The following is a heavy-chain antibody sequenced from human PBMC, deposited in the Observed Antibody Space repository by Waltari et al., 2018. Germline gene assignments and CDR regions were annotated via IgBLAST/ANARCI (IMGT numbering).Heavy chain of an antibody. D-gene: IGHD5-12*01. J-gene: IGHJ4*02. CDR1: GGSTSSSSYY. CDR2: IYYSGST. CDR3: ARAPYSGYDYSFDY. Sequence: QLQLQESGPGLVKPSETLSLTCTVSGGSTSSSSYYWGWIRQPPGKGTEWIGRIYYSGSTYYTPSLKSRVTISVDTSKNQFSLKLSSVTAADTAVYYCARAPYSGYDYSFDYWGQGTLVTVSS. V-gene: IGHV4-39*07.